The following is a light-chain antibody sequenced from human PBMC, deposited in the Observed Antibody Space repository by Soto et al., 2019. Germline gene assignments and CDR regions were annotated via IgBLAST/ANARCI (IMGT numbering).Light chain of an antibody. J-gene: IGKJ5*01. CDR3: QQFNSYLIT. CDR1: QGISSY. V-gene: IGKV1-9*01. Sequence: DILLTQSPSFLSSSVGDRATITCRASQGISSYLAWYQQKPGKAPKLLIYAASTLNSGVPSRFSGSGSGTEFTLTISSLQPEDFATYYCQQFNSYLITFGQGTRLEIK. CDR2: AAS.